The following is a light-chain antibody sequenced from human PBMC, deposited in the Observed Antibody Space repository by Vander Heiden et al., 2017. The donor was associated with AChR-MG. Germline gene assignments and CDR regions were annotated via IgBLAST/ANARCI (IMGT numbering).Light chain of an antibody. Sequence: SVLTPPPPVSVAQGKTARITCGGDNIGSKSVHWYQQKPGQAPVLVAYEDSDRPSGIPDRFSGSNSGNTATLTISRVEDGDEADYYCQVWDSSSDHVFGTGTKVTVL. V-gene: IGLV3-21*03. CDR1: NIGSKS. CDR3: QVWDSSSDHV. CDR2: EDS. J-gene: IGLJ1*01.